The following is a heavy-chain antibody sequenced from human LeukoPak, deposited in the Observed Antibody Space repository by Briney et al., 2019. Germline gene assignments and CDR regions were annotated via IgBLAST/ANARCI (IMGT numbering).Heavy chain of an antibody. Sequence: GGSLRLSCAASGFPFDNYAMSWVRQAPGQGLEWVSALSGSGGNTYYADSVKGRFTISRDNSRNTLYLQMNSLRAEDTAGYYCAKVASLCTSTSCVRGGFDSWGQGTLVTVSS. CDR1: GFPFDNYA. V-gene: IGHV3-23*01. J-gene: IGHJ4*02. D-gene: IGHD2-2*01. CDR2: LSGSGGNT. CDR3: AKVASLCTSTSCVRGGFDS.